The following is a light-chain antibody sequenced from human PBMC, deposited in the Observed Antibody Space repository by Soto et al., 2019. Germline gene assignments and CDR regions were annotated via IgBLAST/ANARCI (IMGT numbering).Light chain of an antibody. CDR2: GAS. Sequence: EIVLTQSPATLSLSPGERATLSCRASQSFSSYLAWYQQKPGQAPRLLISGASRRATGIPDRFSGAGSGTDFTLTISRLEPEDFALYYCQQHDILPITFGQGTRLEIK. CDR3: QQHDILPIT. CDR1: QSFSSY. V-gene: IGKV3-20*01. J-gene: IGKJ5*01.